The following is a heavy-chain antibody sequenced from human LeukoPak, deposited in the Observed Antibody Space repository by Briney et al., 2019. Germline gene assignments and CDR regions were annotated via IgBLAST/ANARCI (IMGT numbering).Heavy chain of an antibody. CDR3: ARDGEVGATAY. D-gene: IGHD1-26*01. V-gene: IGHV3-66*01. CDR2: IYSGGST. Sequence: GGSLSLSCAASGFTVSSNYMSWVRQAPGKGLEWVSVIYSGGSTYYADSVKGRFTISRDNSKNTLYLQMNSLRAEDTAVYYCARDGEVGATAYWGQGTLVTVSS. CDR1: GFTVSSNY. J-gene: IGHJ4*02.